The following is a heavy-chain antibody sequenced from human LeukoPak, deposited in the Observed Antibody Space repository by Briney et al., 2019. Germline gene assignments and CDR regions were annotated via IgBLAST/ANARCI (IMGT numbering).Heavy chain of an antibody. CDR1: GYSFTSYC. D-gene: IGHD6-19*01. CDR3: TRRDYGNGWYLAS. V-gene: IGHV5-51*03. J-gene: IGHJ4*02. Sequence: PGESLKISCKGSGYSFTSYCIGWVRQVPGKGLEWMAIIYPGDSDTSYRPSFQGQVIISADKSINTAYLQCSSLKVSDTAMDYCTRRDYGNGWYLASWGQGTLVTVSS. CDR2: IYPGDSDT.